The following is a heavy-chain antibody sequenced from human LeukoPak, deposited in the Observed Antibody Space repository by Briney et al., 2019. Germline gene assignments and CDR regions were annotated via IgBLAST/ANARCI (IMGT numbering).Heavy chain of an antibody. CDR2: ISGGGSST. CDR3: ARGGSSSLNPFDY. CDR1: GFIFSSYW. V-gene: IGHV3-74*01. J-gene: IGHJ4*02. D-gene: IGHD3-10*01. Sequence: PGGSLRLSCAASGFIFSSYWMHWVRHAPGKGLVWVSRISGGGSSTSSADSVKGRFTISRDNTKNTLYLQMNSLRAEDTAVYYCARGGSSSLNPFDYWGQGTLVTVSS.